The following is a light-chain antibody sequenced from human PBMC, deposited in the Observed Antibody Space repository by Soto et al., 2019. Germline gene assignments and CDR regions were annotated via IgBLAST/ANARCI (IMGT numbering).Light chain of an antibody. CDR1: QSVSSSY. CDR3: QQYGSSPGIT. CDR2: GAS. V-gene: IGKV3-20*01. J-gene: IGKJ3*01. Sequence: DIVLTQSPGTLSLSPGERATLSCRASQSVSSSYLAWYQQKPGQAPRLLIYGASSSATGIPDRFSGSGSGTDFTLTISRLEPEDFAVYYCQQYGSSPGITFGPGTKVDIK.